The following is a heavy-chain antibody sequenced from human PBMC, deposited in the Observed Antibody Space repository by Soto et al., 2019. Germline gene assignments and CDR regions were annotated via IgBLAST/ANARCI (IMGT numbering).Heavy chain of an antibody. CDR1: GFTFSSYA. Sequence: PGGSLRLSCAASGFTFSSYAMHWVRQAPGKGLEWVAVISYDGSNKYYADSVKGRFTISRDNSKNTLYLQMNSLRAEDTAVYYCARDLTTVTIRANYYYYYGMDVWGQGTTVTVSS. J-gene: IGHJ6*02. V-gene: IGHV3-30-3*01. CDR2: ISYDGSNK. CDR3: ARDLTTVTIRANYYYYYGMDV. D-gene: IGHD4-17*01.